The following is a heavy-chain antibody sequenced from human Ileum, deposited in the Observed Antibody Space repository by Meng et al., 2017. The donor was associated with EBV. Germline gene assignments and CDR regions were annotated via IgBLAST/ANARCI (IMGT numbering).Heavy chain of an antibody. CDR1: GFTFSGSA. CDR2: IRTKAENYAT. J-gene: IGHJ4*02. D-gene: IGHD5-18*01. Sequence: EVQLVEXXXGXVXXGGXRTRPCEASGFTFSGSAMHWVRQASGKGLEWVGRIRTKAENYATEYAASVKGRFTISRDDSNNSTYLQMNSLKTEDTALYYCWGDLRYGLYWGKGTLVTVSS. CDR3: WGDLRYGLY. V-gene: IGHV3-73*01.